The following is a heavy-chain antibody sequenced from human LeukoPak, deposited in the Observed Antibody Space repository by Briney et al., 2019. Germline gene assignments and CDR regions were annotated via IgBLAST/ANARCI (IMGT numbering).Heavy chain of an antibody. J-gene: IGHJ4*02. CDR1: GYTFTSYD. CDR2: MNPNSGNP. V-gene: IGHV1-8*01. CDR3: ARYSMTTVTSGGY. D-gene: IGHD4-17*01. Sequence: APVKVSCKASGYTFTSYDINWVRQATGQGLEWMGWMNPNSGNPGYAQKFQGRVTMTRNTSISTAYMELSRLRSDDTAVYYCARYSMTTVTSGGYWGQGTLVTVSS.